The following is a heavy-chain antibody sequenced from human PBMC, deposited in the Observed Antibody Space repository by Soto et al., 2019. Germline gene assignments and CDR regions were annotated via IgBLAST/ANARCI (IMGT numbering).Heavy chain of an antibody. CDR2: IYYSGST. CDR3: ARVTWPGGYFDY. V-gene: IGHV4-59*08. Sequence: SETLSLTCTVSGGSISSYYWSWIRQPPGKGLEWIGYIYYSGSTNYNPSLKSRVTISVDTSKNQFSLKLSSVTAADTAVYYCARVTWPGGYFDYWGQGTLVTVSS. CDR1: GGSISSYY. J-gene: IGHJ4*02. D-gene: IGHD4-4*01.